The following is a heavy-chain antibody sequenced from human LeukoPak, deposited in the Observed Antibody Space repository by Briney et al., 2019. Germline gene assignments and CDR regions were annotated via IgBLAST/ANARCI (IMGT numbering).Heavy chain of an antibody. CDR3: AKDQRFGDLDDY. CDR2: ISGSAITT. J-gene: IGHJ4*02. Sequence: GGSLRLSCTTSGFTFSNYAMSWVRQAPGKGLEWGSSISGSAITTYYADSVKGRFAISRDNSKNTLYLQMTSLRAEDTAVYYCAKDQRFGDLDDYRGQGTLVTVSS. CDR1: GFTFSNYA. V-gene: IGHV3-23*01. D-gene: IGHD3-10*01.